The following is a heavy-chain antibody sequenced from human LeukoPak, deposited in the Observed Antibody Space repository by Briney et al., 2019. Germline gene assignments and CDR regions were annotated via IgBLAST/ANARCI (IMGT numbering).Heavy chain of an antibody. V-gene: IGHV4-61*02. CDR1: GGSISSGSYY. J-gene: IGHJ4*02. CDR3: ASQEYSSSSLDY. CDR2: IYTSGST. D-gene: IGHD6-6*01. Sequence: SETLSLTCTVSGGSISSGSYYWSWIRQPAGKGLEWMGRIYTSGSTNYNPSLKSRVTISVDTSKNQFSLKLSSVTAADTAVYYCASQEYSSSSLDYWGQGTLVTVSS.